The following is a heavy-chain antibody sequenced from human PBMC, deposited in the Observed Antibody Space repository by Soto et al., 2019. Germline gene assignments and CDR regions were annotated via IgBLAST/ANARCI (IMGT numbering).Heavy chain of an antibody. V-gene: IGHV3-30*18. CDR3: AKAQYRGVTATLGFDY. CDR1: GFAFSSYG. J-gene: IGHJ4*02. Sequence: QVQLVESGGGVVQPGRSLTLSCPASGFAFSSYGMHWVRQAPGKGLEWVAVISYDGSNKYYADSVKGRFTISRDNSKNTLYLQMNSLRAEDMAVYYCAKAQYRGVTATLGFDYWGQGTLGTVS. CDR2: ISYDGSNK. D-gene: IGHD2-21*02.